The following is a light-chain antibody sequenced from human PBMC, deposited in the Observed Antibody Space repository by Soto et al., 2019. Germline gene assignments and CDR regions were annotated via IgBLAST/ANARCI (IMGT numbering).Light chain of an antibody. Sequence: QAVVTQPPSTSGTPGQRVAISCSGSSSNIGSNDVTWHQQLPGTAPKLLIYNDIERPSGVPDRFSGSKSGTSASLAISGLQSEDEADYYCAAWDDSLNGFLVFGTGTKLTVL. CDR2: NDI. CDR3: AAWDDSLNGFLV. V-gene: IGLV1-44*01. CDR1: SSNIGSND. J-gene: IGLJ1*01.